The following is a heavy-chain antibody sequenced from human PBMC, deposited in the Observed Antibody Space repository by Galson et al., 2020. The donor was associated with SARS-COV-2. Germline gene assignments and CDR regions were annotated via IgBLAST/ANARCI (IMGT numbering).Heavy chain of an antibody. J-gene: IGHJ4*02. CDR3: ARLKSGTNAIDY. CDR1: GGSIRNYY. V-gene: IGHV4-59*01. Sequence: ASETLSLTCAVSGGSIRNYYWTWIRQPPGKGLEWIGDIHYIGSTNYNPSLRSRVTMSLDTSKNKLYLKLTSVTAADTAVYHCARLKSGTNAIDYWGQGTLVTVSS. D-gene: IGHD1-26*01. CDR2: IHYIGST.